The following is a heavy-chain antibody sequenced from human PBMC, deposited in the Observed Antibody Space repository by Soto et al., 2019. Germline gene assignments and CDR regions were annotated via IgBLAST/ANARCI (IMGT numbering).Heavy chain of an antibody. Sequence: QVQLVQSGAEVKQPGASVKVSCKTSGYIFSDYVIHWVRQAPGQRPEWMGYIYGGNAYTKYSEKFQGRVTITRDTSATTAYMELSSLTSEDTAVYYCARDSAVLPGTSFDYWGLGTLVTVFS. CDR1: GYIFSDYV. V-gene: IGHV1-3*01. J-gene: IGHJ4*02. CDR3: ARDSAVLPGTSFDY. CDR2: IYGGNAYT. D-gene: IGHD6-13*01.